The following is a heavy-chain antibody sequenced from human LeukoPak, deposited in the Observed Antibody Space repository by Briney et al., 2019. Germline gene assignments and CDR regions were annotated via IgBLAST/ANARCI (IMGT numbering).Heavy chain of an antibody. CDR3: VREGEGPLSKDFDY. Sequence: ASMKVSCKSSGFTFTDHYIHWVRQGPGQGLEWMGYIGPHSTFTSSPQEFQGRVTMTRDASMSTAYMELTRLTTDDTAVYYCVREGEGPLSKDFDYWGQGTLVTVSS. J-gene: IGHJ4*02. D-gene: IGHD2/OR15-2a*01. CDR2: IGPHSTFT. V-gene: IGHV1-2*02. CDR1: GFTFTDHY.